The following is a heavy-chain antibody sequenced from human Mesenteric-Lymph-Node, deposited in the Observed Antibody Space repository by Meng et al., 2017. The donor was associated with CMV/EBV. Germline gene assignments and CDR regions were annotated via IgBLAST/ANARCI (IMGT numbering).Heavy chain of an antibody. D-gene: IGHD3-3*01. V-gene: IGHV3-13*01. CDR3: VRGGERGPMTFGVVFHAFDF. J-gene: IGHJ3*01. Sequence: GGSLRLSCAASGFSFSNYDMHWVRRAPGKPLEWVSAIGGAGDRYSSGSVKGRFTISRENANNSLYLQMNSLRVGDTAVYYCVRGGERGPMTFGVVFHAFDFWGQGTMVTVSS. CDR2: IGGAGDR. CDR1: GFSFSNYD.